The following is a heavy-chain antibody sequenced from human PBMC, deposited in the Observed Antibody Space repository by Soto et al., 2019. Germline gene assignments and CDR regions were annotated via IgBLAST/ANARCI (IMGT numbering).Heavy chain of an antibody. D-gene: IGHD2-15*01. CDR2: FYNGGST. CDR1: GGYISNYY. Sequence: QVQLQESGPGLVRPSDTLSLTCTVSGGYISNYYWSWIRQPPGKGLEWIGYFYNGGSTDYNPSLKTRVTIAVDTSKNHFSLKVTSVTAADTTVYYCARGSAMDVWGQGTTVTVSS. CDR3: ARGSAMDV. V-gene: IGHV4-59*01. J-gene: IGHJ6*02.